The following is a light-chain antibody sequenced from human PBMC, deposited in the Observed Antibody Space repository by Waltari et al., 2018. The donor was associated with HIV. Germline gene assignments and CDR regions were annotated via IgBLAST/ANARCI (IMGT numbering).Light chain of an antibody. V-gene: IGKV3-15*01. CDR3: HQYNSWPPRYT. CDR2: GAS. Sequence: EIVMTQYPATLSLSQGERAILSCRASQSVASSVAWYQQKPGQAPRLLIYGASTRAAGIPGRFSGSGSGTEFTLTISSLQSEDSAIYFCHQYNSWPPRYTFGQGTKLEI. CDR1: QSVASS. J-gene: IGKJ2*01.